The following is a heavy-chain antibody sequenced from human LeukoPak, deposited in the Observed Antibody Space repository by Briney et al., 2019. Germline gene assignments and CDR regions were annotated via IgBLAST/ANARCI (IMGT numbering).Heavy chain of an antibody. D-gene: IGHD3-16*02. CDR1: GGSISSDY. J-gene: IGHJ4*02. CDR2: INHSGST. Sequence: PSETLSLTCTVSGGSISSDYWSWIRQPPGKGLEWIGEINHSGSTNYNPSLKSRVTISVDTSKNQFSLKLSSVTAADTAVYYCARASPYDYVWGSYPIKDYFDYWGQGTLVTVSS. CDR3: ARASPYDYVWGSYPIKDYFDY. V-gene: IGHV4-34*01.